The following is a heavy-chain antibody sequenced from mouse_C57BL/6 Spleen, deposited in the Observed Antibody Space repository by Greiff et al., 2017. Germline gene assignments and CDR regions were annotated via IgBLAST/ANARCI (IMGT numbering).Heavy chain of an antibody. Sequence: EVMLVESGGGLVQPGGSLSLSCAASGFTFTDYYMSWVRQPPGKALEWLGFIRNKANGYTTEYSASVKGRFTISRDNSQSILYLHMNTLRAEASATYDCAKYAGYYFDYWGQGTTLTVSS. CDR1: GFTFTDYY. D-gene: IGHD4-1*01. CDR3: AKYAGYYFDY. CDR2: IRNKANGYTT. V-gene: IGHV7-3*01. J-gene: IGHJ2*01.